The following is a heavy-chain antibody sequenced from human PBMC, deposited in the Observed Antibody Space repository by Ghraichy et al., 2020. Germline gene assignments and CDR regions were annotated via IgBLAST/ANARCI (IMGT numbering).Heavy chain of an antibody. J-gene: IGHJ4*02. D-gene: IGHD6-19*01. Sequence: GSLRLSCAASGFSFTTAWMNWVRQAPGKGLEWVANIKPDGSEGYYVDSVKGRFTISRDNAQKSLYLHMTSLRADDTAVYYCTSISLGGAGNDYWGQGTLVTVSS. CDR2: IKPDGSEG. V-gene: IGHV3-7*01. CDR3: TSISLGGAGNDY. CDR1: GFSFTTAW.